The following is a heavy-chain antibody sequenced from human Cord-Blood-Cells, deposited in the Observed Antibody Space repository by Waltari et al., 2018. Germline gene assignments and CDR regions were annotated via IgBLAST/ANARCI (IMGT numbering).Heavy chain of an antibody. CDR3: ARDLSYYYDSSSPPPLGY. CDR1: GGSISSSNW. CDR2: IYHSGST. J-gene: IGHJ4*02. V-gene: IGHV4-4*02. Sequence: QVQLQESGPGLVKPSGTLSLTCAVSGGSISSSNWRSCVRRPPGTGLEWIGEIYHSGSTNYNPSLKSRVTISVDKSKNQFSLKLSSVTAADTAVYYCARDLSYYYDSSSPPPLGYWGQGTLVTVSS. D-gene: IGHD3-22*01.